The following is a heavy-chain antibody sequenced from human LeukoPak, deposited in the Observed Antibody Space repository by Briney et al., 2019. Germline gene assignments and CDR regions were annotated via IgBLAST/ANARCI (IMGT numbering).Heavy chain of an antibody. CDR3: ARASMVRGVYLFDY. D-gene: IGHD3-10*01. J-gene: IGHJ4*02. V-gene: IGHV4-34*01. CDR1: GVSFSGYY. Sequence: SETLSLTCAVYGVSFSGYYWSWIRQPPGKGLEWIGEINHSGSTNYNPSLKSRVTISVDTSKNQFSLKLSSVTAADTAVYYCARASMVRGVYLFDYWGQGTLVTVSS. CDR2: INHSGST.